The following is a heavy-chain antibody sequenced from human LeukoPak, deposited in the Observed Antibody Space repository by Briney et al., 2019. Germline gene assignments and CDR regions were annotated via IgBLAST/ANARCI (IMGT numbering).Heavy chain of an antibody. CDR1: GYTFTSYA. CDR3: ARREAVAGTFDY. D-gene: IGHD6-19*01. J-gene: IGHJ4*02. CDR2: INAGNGNT. Sequence: ASVKVSCKASGYTFTSYAVHWVRQAPGQRLEWMGWINAGNGNTKYSQKFQGRVTITRDTSASTAYMELSSLRSEDTAVYYCARREAVAGTFDYWGQGTLVTVSS. V-gene: IGHV1-3*01.